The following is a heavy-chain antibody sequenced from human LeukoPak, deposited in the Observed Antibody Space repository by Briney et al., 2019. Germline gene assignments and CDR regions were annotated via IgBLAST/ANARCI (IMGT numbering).Heavy chain of an antibody. CDR1: GLTFSDYY. D-gene: IGHD3-22*01. V-gene: IGHV3-11*04. CDR3: AKAQDYYDSSGYNDAFDI. CDR2: ISSSGSTI. Sequence: GGSLRLSCAASGLTFSDYYMSWIRQAPGKGLEWVSYISSSGSTIYYADSVKGRFTISRDNAKNSLYLQMNSLRAEDTAVYYCAKAQDYYDSSGYNDAFDIWGQGTMVTVSS. J-gene: IGHJ3*02.